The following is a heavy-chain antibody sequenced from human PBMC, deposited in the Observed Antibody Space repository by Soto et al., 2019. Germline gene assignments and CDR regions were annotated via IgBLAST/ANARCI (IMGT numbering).Heavy chain of an antibody. J-gene: IGHJ2*01. Sequence: PSETLSLTCTVSGGSISSYYWSWIRQPPGKGLEWIGYVYYSTNYNPSLKSRVTISVDTSKNQFSLKVTSVTAADTAVYYCARHVGGTNWYFDLWGRGTLVTVSS. V-gene: IGHV4-59*08. D-gene: IGHD3-16*01. CDR2: VYYST. CDR3: ARHVGGTNWYFDL. CDR1: GGSISSYY.